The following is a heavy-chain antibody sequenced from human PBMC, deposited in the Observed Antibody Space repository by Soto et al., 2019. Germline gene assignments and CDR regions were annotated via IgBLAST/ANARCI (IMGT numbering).Heavy chain of an antibody. V-gene: IGHV4-34*01. D-gene: IGHD2-15*01. Sequence: PSETLSLTCAVYSGSFSGYYWSWIRQPPGKGLEWIGEIDHAGATNYNPSLNSRVTISMDTSKSQFSLKLSSVTAADTAVYYCARHTPAISISDHWGQGTLVTVS. CDR3: ARHTPAISISDH. CDR2: IDHAGAT. CDR1: SGSFSGYY. J-gene: IGHJ4*02.